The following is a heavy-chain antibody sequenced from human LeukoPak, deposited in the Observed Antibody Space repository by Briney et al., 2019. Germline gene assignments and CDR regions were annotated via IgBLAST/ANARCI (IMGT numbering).Heavy chain of an antibody. D-gene: IGHD6-13*01. V-gene: IGHV4-38-2*02. CDR3: AKGAYSSSPRLFDP. CDR1: GYSISSGYW. Sequence: SETLSLTCTVSGYSISSGYWWGWVRQPPGKGLEWIGRLYHSGTTYFNPSLKSRVTISVDTSKNQFSLRLSTVTAADTAVYYCAKGAYSSSPRLFDPWGQGTLVTVSS. J-gene: IGHJ5*02. CDR2: LYHSGTT.